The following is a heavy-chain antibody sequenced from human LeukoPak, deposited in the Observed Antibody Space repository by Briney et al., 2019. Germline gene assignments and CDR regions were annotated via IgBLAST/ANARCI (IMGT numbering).Heavy chain of an antibody. Sequence: GGSLRLSCAASGFTFSYYAISWVRQVPGKGLEWVAGITGSGGSTDYGDSVKGRFTISRDNSKNTLYLQMNSLRAEDTAIYYCAKGEFWYNYMDVWSKGTTVTVSS. CDR3: AKGEFWYNYMDV. V-gene: IGHV3-23*02. D-gene: IGHD3-10*01. CDR1: GFTFSYYA. J-gene: IGHJ6*03. CDR2: ITGSGGST.